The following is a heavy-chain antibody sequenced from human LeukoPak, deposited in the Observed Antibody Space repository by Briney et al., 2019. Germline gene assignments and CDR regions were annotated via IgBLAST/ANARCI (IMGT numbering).Heavy chain of an antibody. J-gene: IGHJ4*02. CDR1: GFSFSTYS. D-gene: IGHD3-10*01. CDR3: ARINMVRGVISPPDH. Sequence: GGSLRLSCAASGFSFSTYSMNWVRQAPGKGLEWVSYISSSSSSIYYADSVKGRFTISRVNAKNSLYLQMNSLRDEDTAVYYCARINMVRGVISPPDHWGQGTLVTVSS. V-gene: IGHV3-48*02. CDR2: ISSSSSSI.